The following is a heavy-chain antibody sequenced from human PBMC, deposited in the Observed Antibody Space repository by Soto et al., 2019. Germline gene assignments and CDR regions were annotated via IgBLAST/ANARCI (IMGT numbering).Heavy chain of an antibody. Sequence: SQTLSLTCAISGDSVSSNSAAWNWIRQSPSRGLEWLGRTYYRSKWYNDYAVSVKSRITINPDTSKNQFSPQLNSVTPEDTAVYYCAKERRHCSSTSCYDAFDIWGQGTMVTVSS. V-gene: IGHV6-1*01. CDR1: GDSVSSNSAA. CDR3: AKERRHCSSTSCYDAFDI. CDR2: TYYRSKWYN. J-gene: IGHJ3*02. D-gene: IGHD2-2*01.